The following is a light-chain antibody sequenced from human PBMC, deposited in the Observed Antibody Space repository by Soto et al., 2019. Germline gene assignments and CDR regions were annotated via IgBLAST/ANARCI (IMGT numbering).Light chain of an antibody. J-gene: IGLJ1*01. CDR1: SSDVGSYNL. CDR3: CSYAGSSTSYV. Sequence: ALTQPASVSGSPGQSITISCTGTSSDVGSYNLVSWYQQHPGKAPKLMIYEVSKRPSEVSNRFSGSKSGNTASLTISGLQAEDEADYYCCSYAGSSTSYVFGTGTKVTVL. CDR2: EVS. V-gene: IGLV2-23*02.